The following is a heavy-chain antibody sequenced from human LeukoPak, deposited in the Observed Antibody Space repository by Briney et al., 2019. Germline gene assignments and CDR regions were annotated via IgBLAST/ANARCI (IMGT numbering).Heavy chain of an antibody. D-gene: IGHD5-18*01. CDR3: ARELWIQLWLDLYDY. J-gene: IGHJ4*02. V-gene: IGHV3-11*01. CDR1: GFTFSDYY. CDR2: ISSSGSTI. Sequence: GGSLRLSCAASGFTFSDYYMRWLRQAPGKGREGVSYISSSGSTIYYEDSVKGGFTISRDNAKNSLYLQMNSLRAEDTAVYYCARELWIQLWLDLYDYWGQGTLVTVSS.